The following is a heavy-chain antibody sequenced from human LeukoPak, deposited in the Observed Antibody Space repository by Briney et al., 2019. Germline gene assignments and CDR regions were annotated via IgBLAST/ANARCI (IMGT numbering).Heavy chain of an antibody. J-gene: IGHJ3*02. CDR2: IYPGDSDT. CDR1: GYSFTSYW. CDR3: ARPRRDGYNFDAFDI. D-gene: IGHD5-24*01. V-gene: IGHV5-51*01. Sequence: GESLKISCKGSGYSFTSYWFGWVRQMPGKGLGWRGIIYPGDSDTRYSPSFQGQVTVSADKSISTAYLQWSSLKASDTAMYYCARPRRDGYNFDAFDIWGQGTMVTASS.